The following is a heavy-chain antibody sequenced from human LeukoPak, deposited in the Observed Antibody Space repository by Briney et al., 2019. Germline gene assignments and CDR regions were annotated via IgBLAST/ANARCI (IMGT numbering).Heavy chain of an antibody. J-gene: IGHJ4*02. CDR3: ASDYYGSGSYRSDY. CDR2: ISGSTTDI. D-gene: IGHD3-10*01. CDR1: GFTFTAYT. V-gene: IGHV3-21*01. Sequence: GGSLRLSCAASGFTFTAYTINWVRQAPGKGLEWVSYISGSTTDIYYADSVKGRFTISRDNSKNTLYLQMNSLRAEDTAVYYCASDYYGSGSYRSDYWGQGTLVTVSS.